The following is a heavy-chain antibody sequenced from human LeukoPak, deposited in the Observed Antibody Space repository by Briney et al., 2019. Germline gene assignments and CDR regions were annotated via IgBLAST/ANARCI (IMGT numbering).Heavy chain of an antibody. J-gene: IGHJ5*02. Sequence: GASVKVSCKASGYTFTGYYMHWVRQAPGQGLEWMGWMNPNSGGTNYAQKFQGRGTMTRDTSISTAYMELSRLRSDDTAVYYCARGRGRYYGSGIQGWFDPWGQGTLVTVSS. D-gene: IGHD3-10*01. CDR3: ARGRGRYYGSGIQGWFDP. CDR2: MNPNSGGT. CDR1: GYTFTGYY. V-gene: IGHV1-2*02.